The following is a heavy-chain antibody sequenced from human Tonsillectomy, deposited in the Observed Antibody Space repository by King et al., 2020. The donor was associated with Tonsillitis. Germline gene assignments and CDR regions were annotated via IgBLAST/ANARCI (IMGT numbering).Heavy chain of an antibody. D-gene: IGHD3-10*01. CDR1: GGSISSYY. V-gene: IGHV4-4*08. CDR3: ARSTYYYYYMDV. Sequence: VQLQESGPGLVKPSETLSLTCTVSGGSISSYYWSWIRQPPGKGLEWIGYMYNSGSTNYNPSLKSRVTISVDTSKNQFSLKLSSVTAADTAVYYCARSTYYYYYMDVWGKGTTVTVSS. CDR2: MYNSGST. J-gene: IGHJ6*03.